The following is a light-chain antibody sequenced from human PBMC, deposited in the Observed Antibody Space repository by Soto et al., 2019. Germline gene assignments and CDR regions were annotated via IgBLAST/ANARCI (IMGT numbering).Light chain of an antibody. V-gene: IGKV1-39*01. CDR2: AAS. CDR1: EPIDKD. J-gene: IGKJ3*01. CDR3: HRTYNAPFT. Sequence: DIQMTQSPSSVSALIGDRVTITCRASEPIDKDLSWYQQRPGKAPSVLIIAASDLESGVPSRFSDSGSGRDFTVTICSPQPEDFGTYYCHRTYNAPFTFGPGTKVELK.